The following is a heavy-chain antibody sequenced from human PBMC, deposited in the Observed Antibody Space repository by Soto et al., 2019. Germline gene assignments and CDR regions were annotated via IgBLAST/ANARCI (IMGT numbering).Heavy chain of an antibody. V-gene: IGHV4-31*03. CDR1: GGSISSGGYY. Sequence: LSLTCTVSGGSISSGGYYWSWIRQHPGKGLEWIGYIYYSGSTYYNPSLKSRVTISVDTSKNQFSLKLSSVTAADTAVYYCSRGPGGVRYPGWLSYFDYWGQGTLVTVSS. CDR2: IYYSGST. J-gene: IGHJ4*02. CDR3: SRGPGGVRYPGWLSYFDY. D-gene: IGHD3-16*01.